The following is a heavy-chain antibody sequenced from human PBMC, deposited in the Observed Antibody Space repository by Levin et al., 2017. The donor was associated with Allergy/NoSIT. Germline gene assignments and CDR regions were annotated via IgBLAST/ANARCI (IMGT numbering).Heavy chain of an antibody. J-gene: IGHJ6*02. D-gene: IGHD3-22*01. CDR1: GGSFSGYY. Sequence: SETLSLTCAVYGGSFSGYYWSWIRQPPGKGLEWIGEINHSGSTNYNPSLKSRVTISVDTSKNQFSLKLSSVTAADTAVYYCARIGNGPPGYYFRYGMDGWGQGTTVTVSS. CDR3: ARIGNGPPGYYFRYGMDG. CDR2: INHSGST. V-gene: IGHV4-34*01.